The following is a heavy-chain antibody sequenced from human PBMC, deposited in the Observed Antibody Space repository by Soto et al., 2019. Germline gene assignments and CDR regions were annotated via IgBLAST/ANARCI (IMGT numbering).Heavy chain of an antibody. D-gene: IGHD1-1*01. V-gene: IGHV3-21*01. Sequence: GWSLRLSCASSVFTFISYSMNWVRQAPGKGLEWVSSISSSSSYIYYADSVKGRFTISRDNAKNSLYLQMNSLRAEDTAVYYCARETFSQLSYYYYGMDVWGQGTTVTVSS. CDR3: ARETFSQLSYYYYGMDV. CDR1: VFTFISYS. CDR2: ISSSSSYI. J-gene: IGHJ6*02.